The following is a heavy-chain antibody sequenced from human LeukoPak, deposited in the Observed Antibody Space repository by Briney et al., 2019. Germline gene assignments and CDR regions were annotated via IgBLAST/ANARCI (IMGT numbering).Heavy chain of an antibody. CDR1: GGSIISGGYS. Sequence: PSQTLSLTCAVSGGSIISGGYSWSWIRQPPGKGLECIGYIYHSGSTNYNPSLKSRVTISVDTSKNQFSLKLSSVTAADTAVYYCARVVPSVGVAGTLGYYGMDVWGQGTTVTVSS. CDR3: ARVVPSVGVAGTLGYYGMDV. D-gene: IGHD6-19*01. J-gene: IGHJ6*02. CDR2: IYHSGST. V-gene: IGHV4-30-2*02.